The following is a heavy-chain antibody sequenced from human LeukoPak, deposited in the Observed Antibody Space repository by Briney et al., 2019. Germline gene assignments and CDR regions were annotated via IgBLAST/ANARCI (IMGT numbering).Heavy chain of an antibody. J-gene: IGHJ4*02. Sequence: SETLSLTCAVYGGSFSGYYWSWIRQPPGKGLEWIGEISHSGSTNYNPSLKSRVTISVDTSKNQFSLKLSSVTAADTAVYYCARGPKQLVYWGQGTLVTVSS. V-gene: IGHV4-34*01. D-gene: IGHD6-13*01. CDR2: ISHSGST. CDR3: ARGPKQLVY. CDR1: GGSFSGYY.